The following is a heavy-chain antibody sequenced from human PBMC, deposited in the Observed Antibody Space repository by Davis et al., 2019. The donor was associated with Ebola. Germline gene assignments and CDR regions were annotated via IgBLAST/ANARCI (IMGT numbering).Heavy chain of an antibody. J-gene: IGHJ4*02. CDR3: ASGSIAARRTYYFDY. Sequence: MPSETLSLTCTVSGGSISSNGYYWTWIRQHPGEGLEWIGYIYYSGNTYYNPSLKSRVTISVDTSKNQFSLKLTSVTAADTAVYYCASGSIAARRTYYFDYWGQGTPVTVSS. CDR2: IYYSGNT. V-gene: IGHV4-31*03. CDR1: GGSISSNGYY. D-gene: IGHD6-6*01.